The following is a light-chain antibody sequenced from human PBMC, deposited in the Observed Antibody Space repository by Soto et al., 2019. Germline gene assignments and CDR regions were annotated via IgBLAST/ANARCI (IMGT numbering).Light chain of an antibody. Sequence: DIQMTQSPSTLSASVGDRVTITCRASESMSNCLAWYQQKPGKAPKLLISGASSLQSGVPSRFSGSGSGTDLTITISSLKPEDFKTYYCQQNYNTLITFGRGTRLDIK. CDR2: GAS. J-gene: IGKJ5*01. CDR3: QQNYNTLIT. CDR1: ESMSNC. V-gene: IGKV1-5*01.